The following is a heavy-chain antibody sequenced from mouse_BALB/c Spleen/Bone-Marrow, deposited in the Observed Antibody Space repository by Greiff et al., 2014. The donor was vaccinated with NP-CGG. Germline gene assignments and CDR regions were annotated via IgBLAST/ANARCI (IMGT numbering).Heavy chain of an antibody. J-gene: IGHJ3*01. CDR2: IDPANGNT. D-gene: IGHD1-1*01. Sequence: DVQLQESGAELVKPGASVKLSCTASGFNIKDTYMHWVKQRPEQGLEWIGRIDPANGNTKYDPKVQGKATITADTSSNTAYLQLSSLTSEATAVYYCASYYYVGSYDFADWGQGTLVTVSA. V-gene: IGHV14-3*02. CDR1: GFNIKDTY. CDR3: ASYYYVGSYDFAD.